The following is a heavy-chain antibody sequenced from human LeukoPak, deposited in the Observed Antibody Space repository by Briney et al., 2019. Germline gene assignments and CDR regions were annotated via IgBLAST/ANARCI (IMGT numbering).Heavy chain of an antibody. J-gene: IGHJ3*02. CDR3: AITTVVTRHDAFDI. CDR2: IYYSGST. V-gene: IGHV4-59*01. CDR1: GGSISSYY. Sequence: SVTLSLTCTVSGGSISSYYWSWIRQPPGKGLEWIGYIYYSGSTNYNPSLKSRVTISVDTSKNQFSLKLSSVTAADTAVYYCAITTVVTRHDAFDIWGQGTMVTVSS. D-gene: IGHD4-23*01.